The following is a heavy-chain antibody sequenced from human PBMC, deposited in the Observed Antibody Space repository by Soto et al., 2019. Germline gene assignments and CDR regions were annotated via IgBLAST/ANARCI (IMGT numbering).Heavy chain of an antibody. J-gene: IGHJ5*02. D-gene: IGHD2-21*02. Sequence: QITLKESGPTLVNPTQTLTLTCTFSGFSLSTSGVGVGWIRQPPGKALEWLALIYWDDDKRYSPSLKNRLTTXKXTXXDQVVLTMTNMDPVDTATYYCAHSRGGGNSAWFDPWGQGTLVTVSS. CDR1: GFSLSTSGVG. V-gene: IGHV2-5*02. CDR2: IYWDDDK. CDR3: AHSRGGGNSAWFDP.